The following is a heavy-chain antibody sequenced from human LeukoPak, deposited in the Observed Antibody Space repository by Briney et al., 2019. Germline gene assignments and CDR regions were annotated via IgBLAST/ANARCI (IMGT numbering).Heavy chain of an antibody. Sequence: LETLSLTCTVSGGSISSYYWSWIRQPPGKGLEWIGYIYYSGSTNYNPSLESRVTISVDTSKNQFSLKLSSVTAADTAVYYCARLPRTMVRDYYYNSYGMDVWGQGATVTVSS. CDR2: IYYSGST. V-gene: IGHV4-59*08. CDR3: ARLPRTMVRDYYYNSYGMDV. J-gene: IGHJ6*02. CDR1: GGSISSYY. D-gene: IGHD4-23*01.